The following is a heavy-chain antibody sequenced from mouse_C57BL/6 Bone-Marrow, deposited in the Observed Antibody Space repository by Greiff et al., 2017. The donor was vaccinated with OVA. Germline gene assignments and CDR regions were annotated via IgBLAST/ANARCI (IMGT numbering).Heavy chain of an antibody. CDR1: GFTFSDFY. D-gene: IGHD4-1*01. CDR2: SRNKANDYTT. J-gene: IGHJ1*03. Sequence: EVQGVESGGGLVQSGRSLRLSCATSGFTFSDFYMEWVRHAPGKGLEWIAASRNKANDYTTEYSASVKGRFIVSRDTSQSILYLQMNALRAEDTAIYYCARDNWDWYFDVWGTGTTVTVSS. CDR3: ARDNWDWYFDV. V-gene: IGHV7-1*01.